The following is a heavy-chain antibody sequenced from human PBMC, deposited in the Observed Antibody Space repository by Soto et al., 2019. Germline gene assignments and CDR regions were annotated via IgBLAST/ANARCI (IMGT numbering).Heavy chain of an antibody. CDR3: ARKDDWNPYVSYYYGMDV. Sequence: GASVKVSCKASGGTFSSYAISWVRQAPGQGLEWMGGIIPIFGTANYAQKFQGRVTITADESTSTAYMELSSLRSEDAAVYYCARKDDWNPYVSYYYGMDVWGQGTTVTVSS. J-gene: IGHJ6*02. CDR1: GGTFSSYA. V-gene: IGHV1-69*13. D-gene: IGHD1-1*01. CDR2: IIPIFGTA.